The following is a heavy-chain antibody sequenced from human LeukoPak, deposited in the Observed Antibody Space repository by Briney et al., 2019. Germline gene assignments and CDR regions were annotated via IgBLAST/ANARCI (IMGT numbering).Heavy chain of an antibody. D-gene: IGHD3-10*01. Sequence: SETLSLTCTVSGGSISTYYWSWIRQPPAKGLEWIGYIYYSGNTNYNPSLKSRLTISVDTSKNQFSLKLTSVTAADTAVYYCARGRRSYTMVPYYFDYWGQGTLVTVSS. CDR2: IYYSGNT. CDR3: ARGRRSYTMVPYYFDY. CDR1: GGSISTYY. J-gene: IGHJ4*02. V-gene: IGHV4-59*12.